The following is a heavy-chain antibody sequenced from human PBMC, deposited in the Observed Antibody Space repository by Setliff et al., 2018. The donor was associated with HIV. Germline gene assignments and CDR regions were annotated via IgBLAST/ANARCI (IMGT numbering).Heavy chain of an antibody. Sequence: GGSLRLSCAASGFTFSSYAMHWVRQAPGKGLEWVAVISYDGSNKYYADSVKGRFIISRDNSKNSLYLQMNSLRAEDTAVYYCARPWAFDIWGQGIMVTVSS. CDR2: ISYDGSNK. CDR3: ARPWAFDI. CDR1: GFTFSSYA. V-gene: IGHV3-30*04. J-gene: IGHJ3*02.